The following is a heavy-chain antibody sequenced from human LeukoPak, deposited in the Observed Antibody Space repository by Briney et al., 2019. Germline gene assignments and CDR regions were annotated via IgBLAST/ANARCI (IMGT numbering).Heavy chain of an antibody. CDR3: ARVPLFWSGYSLYYYMDV. V-gene: IGHV3-20*04. CDR2: INWNGGST. J-gene: IGHJ6*03. D-gene: IGHD3-3*01. CDR1: GFTFDDYG. Sequence: GGSLRLSCAASGFTFDDYGMSWVRQAPGKGLEWVSGINWNGGSTGYADSVKGRFTISRDNAKNSLYLQMNSLRAEDTALYYCARVPLFWSGYSLYYYMDVWGKGTTVTVSS.